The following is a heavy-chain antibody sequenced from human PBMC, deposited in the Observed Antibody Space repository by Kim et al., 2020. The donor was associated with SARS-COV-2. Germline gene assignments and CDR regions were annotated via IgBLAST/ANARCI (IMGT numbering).Heavy chain of an antibody. Sequence: TPSRGRRVTISIDTAKNQFSLRLTSVTAADTAVYYCARAGKMGTAITFDFWGQGKLVAVSA. CDR3: ARAGKMGTAITFDF. J-gene: IGHJ4*02. V-gene: IGHV4-59*01. D-gene: IGHD1-1*01.